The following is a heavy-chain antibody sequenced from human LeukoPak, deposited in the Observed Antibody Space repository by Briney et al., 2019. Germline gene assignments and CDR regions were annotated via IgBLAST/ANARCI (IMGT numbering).Heavy chain of an antibody. CDR3: ASRLKLRYFDWYYNWFDP. V-gene: IGHV4-34*01. CDR2: INHSGST. D-gene: IGHD3-9*01. J-gene: IGHJ5*02. Sequence: SETLSLTCAVYGGSFSGYYWSWIRQPPGKGLEWIGVINHSGSTNYNPSLKSRVTISVDTSKNQFSLKLSSVTAADTAVYYCASRLKLRYFDWYYNWFDPWGQGTLVTVSS. CDR1: GGSFSGYY.